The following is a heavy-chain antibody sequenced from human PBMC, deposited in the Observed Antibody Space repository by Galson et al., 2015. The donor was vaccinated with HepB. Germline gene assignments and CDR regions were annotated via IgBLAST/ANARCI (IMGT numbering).Heavy chain of an antibody. Sequence: QSGAEVKKPGESLKISCKGSGYSFTSYWIGWVRQMPGKGLEWMGIIYPGDSDTRYSPSFQGQVTISADKSISTAYLQWSSLKASDTAMYYCARQGNYYDSSGYYSDYYYYGMDVWGQGTTVTVSS. V-gene: IGHV5-51*01. CDR3: ARQGNYYDSSGYYSDYYYYGMDV. CDR2: IYPGDSDT. CDR1: GYSFTSYW. D-gene: IGHD3-22*01. J-gene: IGHJ6*02.